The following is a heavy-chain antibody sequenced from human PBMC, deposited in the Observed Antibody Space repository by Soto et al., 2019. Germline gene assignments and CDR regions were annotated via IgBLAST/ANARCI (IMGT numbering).Heavy chain of an antibody. CDR3: ARCVTDDYSNYVGYYYYYYGMDV. D-gene: IGHD4-4*01. V-gene: IGHV3-7*05. J-gene: IGHJ6*02. CDR1: GFTFSSYW. CDR2: IKQDGSEK. Sequence: GGSLRLSCAASGFTFSSYWMSWVRQAPGKGLEWVANIKQDGSEKYYVDSVKGRFTISRDNAKNSLYLQMNSLRAEDTAVYYCARCVTDDYSNYVGYYYYYYGMDVWGQGTTVTVSS.